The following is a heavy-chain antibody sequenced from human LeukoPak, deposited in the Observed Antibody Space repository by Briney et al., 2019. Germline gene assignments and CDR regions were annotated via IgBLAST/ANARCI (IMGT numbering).Heavy chain of an antibody. V-gene: IGHV4-59*08. CDR2: IYYSGST. Sequence: PSETLSLTCTVSGGSISSYYWSWLRQPPGKGLEWIGFIYYSGSTNYSPSLTSRVAISVDTSKNQFSLKLTSVTAADTAVYYCARHGNGAFDIWGQGTMVTVSS. J-gene: IGHJ3*02. CDR3: ARHGNGAFDI. D-gene: IGHD1-1*01. CDR1: GGSISSYY.